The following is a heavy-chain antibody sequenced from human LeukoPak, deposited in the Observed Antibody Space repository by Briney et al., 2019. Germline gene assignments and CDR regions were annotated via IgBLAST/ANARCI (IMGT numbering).Heavy chain of an antibody. CDR3: AKVCSGSYYFDH. Sequence: GGSLRPSCAASGFTFSSCAMRWVRQAPGKGLEWVSAISASGGSTYYADSVQGRFTISRDNSKNTVYLQMNSLRAEDTAVYYCAKVCSGSYYFDHWGQGTLVTVSS. V-gene: IGHV3-23*01. CDR2: ISASGGST. J-gene: IGHJ4*02. CDR1: GFTFSSCA. D-gene: IGHD1-26*01.